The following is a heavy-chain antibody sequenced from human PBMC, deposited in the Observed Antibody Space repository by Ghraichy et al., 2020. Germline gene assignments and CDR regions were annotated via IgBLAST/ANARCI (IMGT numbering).Heavy chain of an antibody. CDR1: GGSVSSGSYY. D-gene: IGHD1-26*01. V-gene: IGHV4-61*01. Sequence: SETLSLTCTVSGGSVSSGSYYWSWIRQPPGKGLEWIGYIYYSGSTNYNFSLKSRVTISVDTSKNQFSLKLSSVTAADTAVYYCARAPSTGSYYLRRVGFDYWGQGTLVTVSS. CDR2: IYYSGST. CDR3: ARAPSTGSYYLRRVGFDY. J-gene: IGHJ4*02.